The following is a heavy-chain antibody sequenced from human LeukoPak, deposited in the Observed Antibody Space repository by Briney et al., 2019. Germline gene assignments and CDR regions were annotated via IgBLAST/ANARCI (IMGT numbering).Heavy chain of an antibody. V-gene: IGHV1-18*01. CDR2: ISAYNGNT. J-gene: IGHJ3*02. D-gene: IGHD3-9*01. CDR3: ARDKSAGYDILTGYSNDAFDI. Sequence: ASVKVPCKASGYTFTSYGISWVRQAPGQGLEWMGWISAYNGNTNYAQKLQGRVTMTTDTSTSTAYMELRSLRSDDTAVYYCARDKSAGYDILTGYSNDAFDIWGQGTMVTVSS. CDR1: GYTFTSYG.